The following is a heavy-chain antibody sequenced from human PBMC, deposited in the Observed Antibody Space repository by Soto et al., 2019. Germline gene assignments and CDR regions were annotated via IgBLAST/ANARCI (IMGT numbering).Heavy chain of an antibody. V-gene: IGHV3-23*01. CDR3: ASETSSGTSDY. D-gene: IGHD1-26*01. CDR2: ISGSGTTT. CDR1: GFTVSSSA. J-gene: IGHJ4*02. Sequence: GGSLRLSCAASGFTVSSSAMSWVRQAPGKGLECVSAISGSGTTTYYADSVKGRFTISRDASKNMVYVQMNSLRVEDTALYFCASETSSGTSDYWGQGTLVTVSS.